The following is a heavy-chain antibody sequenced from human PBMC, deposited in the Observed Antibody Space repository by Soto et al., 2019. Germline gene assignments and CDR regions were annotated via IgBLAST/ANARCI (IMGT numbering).Heavy chain of an antibody. D-gene: IGHD6-13*01. V-gene: IGHV4-59*01. CDR3: AMTEASSWSFFYYGMHV. Sequence: QVQLQESGPGLVKPSETLSLTCTVSGGPIGSYYWSWIRQSPGKGLEWIGCVYYSDGTNYNPSLKSLVTISLVRSKNHFSLRLTSVPAAYTAVYYCAMTEASSWSFFYYGMHVCGQGTTVAVSS. CDR1: GGPIGSYY. J-gene: IGHJ6*02. CDR2: VYYSDGT.